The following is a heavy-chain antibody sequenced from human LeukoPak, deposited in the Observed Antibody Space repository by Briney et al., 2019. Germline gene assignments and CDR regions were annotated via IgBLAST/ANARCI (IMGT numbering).Heavy chain of an antibody. CDR3: ARVALWAYYFDY. CDR1: GFTFSDYY. CDR2: ISSSGSTI. D-gene: IGHD3-16*01. V-gene: IGHV3-11*04. Sequence: GGSLRLSCATSGFTFSDYYMSWIREAPGKELEWVSYISSSGSTIYYADSVKGRFTISRDNAKNSLYLQMNSLRAEDTAVYYCARVALWAYYFDYWGQGTLVTVSS. J-gene: IGHJ4*02.